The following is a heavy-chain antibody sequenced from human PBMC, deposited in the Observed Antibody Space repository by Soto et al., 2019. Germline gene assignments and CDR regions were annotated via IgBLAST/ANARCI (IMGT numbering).Heavy chain of an antibody. Sequence: QVRLVQSGAEVKKPGSSVKVSCKASGGTFSSYAISWVRQAPGQGLEWMGGIIPIFGTANYAQKFQGRVTITVDESTSTAYMELSSLRSEDTAVYYCAREGWLVRGHYFDYWGQGTLVTVSS. V-gene: IGHV1-69*01. D-gene: IGHD6-19*01. CDR2: IIPIFGTA. CDR3: AREGWLVRGHYFDY. J-gene: IGHJ4*02. CDR1: GGTFSSYA.